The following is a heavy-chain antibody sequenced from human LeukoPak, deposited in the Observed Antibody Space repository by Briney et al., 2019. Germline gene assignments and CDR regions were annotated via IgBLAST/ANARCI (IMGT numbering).Heavy chain of an antibody. CDR1: GVSISSSNSY. V-gene: IGHV4-39*01. CDR3: ARMRMTVTVYFDY. J-gene: IGHJ4*02. D-gene: IGHD4-17*01. CDR2: IYYSGNT. Sequence: SETLSLTCTVSGVSISSSNSYWGWIRQPPGKGLEWIGSIYYSGNTYYNASLKSQVSISIDTSKNQFSLKLSSVTAADTAVYYCARMRMTVTVYFDYWGQGNLVTVSS.